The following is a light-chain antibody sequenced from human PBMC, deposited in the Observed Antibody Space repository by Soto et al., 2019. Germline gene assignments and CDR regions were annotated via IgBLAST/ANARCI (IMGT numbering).Light chain of an antibody. CDR1: QSVSSSY. J-gene: IGKJ2*01. CDR3: QQYGSSPIYT. Sequence: EIVLTQSPGTLSLSPGERATLSCRASQSVSSSYFAWYQQKPGQAPRLLIYGASGRATGIPDRFSGSRSGTDFNLTISRLEPKDFAVYYCQQYGSSPIYTFGQGTKLEIK. CDR2: GAS. V-gene: IGKV3-20*01.